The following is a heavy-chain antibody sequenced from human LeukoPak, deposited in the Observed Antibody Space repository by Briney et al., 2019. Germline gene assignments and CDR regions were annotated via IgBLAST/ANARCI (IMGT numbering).Heavy chain of an antibody. CDR3: ATDGYYYDSSPPCT. Sequence: ASVKVSCKASGYTFITYYMHWVRQAPGQGLEWMGIINPSGGSTSYAQKFQGRVTMTRDTSTSTVYMELSSLGSEDTAVYYCATDGYYYDSSPPCTWGQGTLVTVSS. J-gene: IGHJ4*02. D-gene: IGHD3-22*01. CDR1: GYTFITYY. CDR2: INPSGGST. V-gene: IGHV1-46*01.